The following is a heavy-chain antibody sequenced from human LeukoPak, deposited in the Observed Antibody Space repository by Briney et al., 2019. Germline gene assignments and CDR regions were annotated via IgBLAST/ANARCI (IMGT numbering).Heavy chain of an antibody. CDR2: IYYSGST. V-gene: IGHV4-30-4*07. Sequence: PSETLSLTCAVSGGSISSGGYSWSWIRQPPGKGLEWIGYIYYSGSTYYNPSLKSRVTISVDTSKNQFSLKLSSVTAADTAVYYCARVWERFLEWSYMDVWGKGTTVTVSS. CDR1: GGSISSGGYS. CDR3: ARVWERFLEWSYMDV. D-gene: IGHD3-3*01. J-gene: IGHJ6*03.